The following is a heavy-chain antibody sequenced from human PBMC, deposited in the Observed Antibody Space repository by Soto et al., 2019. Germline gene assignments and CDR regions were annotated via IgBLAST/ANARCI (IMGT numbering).Heavy chain of an antibody. CDR2: IYYSGST. J-gene: IGHJ4*02. V-gene: IGHV4-59*01. Sequence: SETLSLTCTVSGGSISSYYWSWIRQPPGKGLEWIVYIYYSGSTNYNPSLKSRVTISVDTSKNQFSLKLSSVTAADTAVYYCAGTRGYCSGGSCPSVVDYWGQGTLVTVSS. D-gene: IGHD2-15*01. CDR3: AGTRGYCSGGSCPSVVDY. CDR1: GGSISSYY.